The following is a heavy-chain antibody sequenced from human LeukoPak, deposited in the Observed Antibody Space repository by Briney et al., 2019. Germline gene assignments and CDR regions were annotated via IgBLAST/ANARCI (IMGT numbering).Heavy chain of an antibody. D-gene: IGHD3-10*01. Sequence: PGGSLRLSCAASGFTFSSYSMNWVRQAPGKGLEWVSSISSSSSYIYYADLVKGRFTISRDNAKNSLYLQMNSLRAEDTAVYYCVLWFGELFGVDYWGQGTLVTVSS. CDR1: GFTFSSYS. V-gene: IGHV3-21*01. J-gene: IGHJ4*02. CDR3: VLWFGELFGVDY. CDR2: ISSSSSYI.